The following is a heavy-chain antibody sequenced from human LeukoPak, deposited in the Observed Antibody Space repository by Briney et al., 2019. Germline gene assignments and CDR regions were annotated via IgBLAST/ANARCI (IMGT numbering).Heavy chain of an antibody. CDR2: ISGSGGST. CDR1: GFTSSSYA. CDR3: AKDNRGYSGHSPGSPMAH. V-gene: IGHV3-23*01. D-gene: IGHD5-12*01. Sequence: GGSLRLSCAASGFTSSSYAMSWVRQAPGKGLEWVSAISGSGGSTYYADSVKGRFTISRDNSKNTLYLQMNSLRAEDTAVYYCAKDNRGYSGHSPGSPMAHWGQGTLVTVSS. J-gene: IGHJ4*02.